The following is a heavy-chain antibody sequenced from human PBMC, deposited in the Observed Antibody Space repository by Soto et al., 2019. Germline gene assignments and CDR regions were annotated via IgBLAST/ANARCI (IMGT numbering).Heavy chain of an antibody. Sequence: PGGSLRLSCAASGFTFSSYAMHWVRQAPGKGLEWVAVISYDGSNKYYADSVKGRFTISRDNSKNTLYLQMNSLRAEDTAVYDCAGSVQGWRYFDYWGQGTLVTVSS. J-gene: IGHJ4*02. CDR2: ISYDGSNK. CDR3: AGSVQGWRYFDY. D-gene: IGHD3-9*01. V-gene: IGHV3-30-3*01. CDR1: GFTFSSYA.